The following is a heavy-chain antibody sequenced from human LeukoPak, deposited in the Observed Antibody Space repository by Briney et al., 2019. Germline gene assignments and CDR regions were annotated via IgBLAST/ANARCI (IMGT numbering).Heavy chain of an antibody. D-gene: IGHD3-9*01. CDR1: GYTFTSFG. Sequence: ASVKVSCKASGYTFTSFGISWVRQAPGQGFEWMGWINPNSGGTNYAQKFYVRVTMTRDTSITTAYMELSRLRSDDTAVFYCARSPHILTGENFDFWGQGTLVTVSS. CDR2: INPNSGGT. J-gene: IGHJ4*02. CDR3: ARSPHILTGENFDF. V-gene: IGHV1-2*02.